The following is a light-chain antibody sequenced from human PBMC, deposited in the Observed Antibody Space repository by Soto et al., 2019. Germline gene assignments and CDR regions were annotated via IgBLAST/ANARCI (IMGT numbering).Light chain of an antibody. CDR1: RSNIGAGYD. CDR3: QSYDSSLSGVV. Sequence: QSVLTQPPSVSGAPGQRVTIACTGSRSNIGAGYDVHWYQQLPGTAPKLLIYGNINRPSGVPDRFSGSKSGTSASLAITGLQAEDEAHYYCQSYDSSLSGVVFGGGTKVTVL. J-gene: IGLJ2*01. V-gene: IGLV1-40*01. CDR2: GNI.